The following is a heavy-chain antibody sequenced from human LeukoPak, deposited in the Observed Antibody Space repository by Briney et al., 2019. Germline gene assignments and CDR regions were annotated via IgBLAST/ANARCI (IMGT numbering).Heavy chain of an antibody. CDR3: AKEGTMIRGVRNWFDP. D-gene: IGHD3-10*01. CDR2: TYYRSRWYN. J-gene: IGHJ5*02. CDR1: GDTVSSNTAA. V-gene: IGHV6-1*01. Sequence: SQTLSLTCAISGDTVSSNTAAWIWIRQSPSRGLEWLGRTYYRSRWYNDYAVSVRSRITINPDTSKNQFFLQLNSVTPEDTAVYYCAKEGTMIRGVRNWFDPWGQGTLVTVSS.